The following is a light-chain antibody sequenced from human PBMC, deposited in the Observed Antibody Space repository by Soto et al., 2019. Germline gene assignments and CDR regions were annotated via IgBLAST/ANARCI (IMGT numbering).Light chain of an antibody. Sequence: QSALTQPASVSGSPGQSITISCTGTSSDIGGYQHVSWYQQHPGNAPKLMIYEVSHRPSGVSNRFSGSKSGNTAYLTISALHAEDESDYYRSSSTTSSTQVFVTGTKLTVL. CDR3: SSSTTSSTQV. CDR1: SSDIGGYQH. CDR2: EVS. V-gene: IGLV2-14*01. J-gene: IGLJ1*01.